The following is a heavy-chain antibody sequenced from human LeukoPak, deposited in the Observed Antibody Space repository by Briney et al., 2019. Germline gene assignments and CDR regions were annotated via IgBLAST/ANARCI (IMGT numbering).Heavy chain of an antibody. V-gene: IGHV3-30-3*01. J-gene: IGHJ3*02. CDR1: GFTFSSYA. CDR3: ARVALRYFDLDAFDI. Sequence: GGSLRLSCAASGFTFSSYAMPWVRQAPGKGLEWVAVISYDGSNKYYADSVKGRFTISRDNSKNTLYLQMNSLRAEDTAVYYCARVALRYFDLDAFDIWGQGTMVTVSS. CDR2: ISYDGSNK. D-gene: IGHD3-9*01.